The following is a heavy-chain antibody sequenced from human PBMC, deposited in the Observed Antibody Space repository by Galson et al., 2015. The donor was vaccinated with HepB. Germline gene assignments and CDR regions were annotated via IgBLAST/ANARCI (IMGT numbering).Heavy chain of an antibody. CDR2: ISYDGSNK. CDR1: GFTFSSYA. Sequence: SLRLSCAASGFTFSSYAMHWVRQAPGKGLEWVAVISYDGSNKYYADSVKGRFTISRDNSKNTLYLQMNSLRAEDTAVYYCARVGRSNRYNRPLDYWGQGTLVTVSS. CDR3: ARVGRSNRYNRPLDY. V-gene: IGHV3-30-3*01. D-gene: IGHD1-14*01. J-gene: IGHJ4*02.